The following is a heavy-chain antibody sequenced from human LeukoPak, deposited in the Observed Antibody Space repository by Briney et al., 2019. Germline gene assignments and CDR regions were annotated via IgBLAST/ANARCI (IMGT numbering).Heavy chain of an antibody. CDR3: ARTVVLRYFDWLSIDY. CDR2: ISSSSSYI. J-gene: IGHJ4*02. Sequence: GGSLRLSCAASGFTFSSYSMNWVRQAPGKGLEWVSSISSSSSYIYYADSVKGRFTISRDNAKNSLYLQMNSLRAEDTAVYYCARTVVLRYFDWLSIDYWGQGTLVTVSS. CDR1: GFTFSSYS. V-gene: IGHV3-21*01. D-gene: IGHD3-9*01.